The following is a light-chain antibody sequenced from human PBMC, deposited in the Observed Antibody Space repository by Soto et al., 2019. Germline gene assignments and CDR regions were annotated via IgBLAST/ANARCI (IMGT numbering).Light chain of an antibody. CDR2: RAS. CDR3: QQYGSSGT. Sequence: EIVITQSPATLSVSPGERVTLHCRASQSATSNLAWYQHKPGQSPRLLIYRASARATGVPDRFSGSGSGTEFTLTISSLQSEDFAVYYCQQYGSSGTFGQGTKVDIK. CDR1: QSATSN. J-gene: IGKJ1*01. V-gene: IGKV3-15*01.